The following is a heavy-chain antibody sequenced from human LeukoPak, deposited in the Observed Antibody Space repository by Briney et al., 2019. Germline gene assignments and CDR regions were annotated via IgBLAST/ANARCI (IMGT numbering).Heavy chain of an antibody. D-gene: IGHD2-15*01. Sequence: SETLSLTCTVSGGSISSSSYYWGWIRQPPGKGLEWIVSIYYSGSTYYNPSLKSRVTISVDTSKNQFSLKLSSVTAADTAVYYCAREECSGGSCYSGAHYYGMDVWGQGTTVTVSS. CDR1: GGSISSSSYY. V-gene: IGHV4-39*07. CDR3: AREECSGGSCYSGAHYYGMDV. J-gene: IGHJ6*02. CDR2: IYYSGST.